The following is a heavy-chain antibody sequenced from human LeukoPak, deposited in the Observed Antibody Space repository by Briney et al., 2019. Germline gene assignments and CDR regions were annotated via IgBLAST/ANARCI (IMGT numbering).Heavy chain of an antibody. V-gene: IGHV4-30-4*08. Sequence: NPSQTLSLTCTVSGDSISSGSYYWSWIRQPPGKGLEWIGYIYYSGSTYYNPSLKSRVTISVDTSKNQFSLKLSSVTAADTAVYYCAGQTTVYYDILTGYYTSDYWGQGTLVTVSS. CDR2: IYYSGST. J-gene: IGHJ4*02. CDR1: GDSISSGSYY. D-gene: IGHD3-9*01. CDR3: AGQTTVYYDILTGYYTSDY.